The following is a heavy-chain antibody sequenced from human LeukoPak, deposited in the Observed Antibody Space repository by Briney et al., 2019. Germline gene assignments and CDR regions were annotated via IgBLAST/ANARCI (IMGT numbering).Heavy chain of an antibody. CDR2: INGHGGTT. CDR1: GFTFSSYW. D-gene: IGHD2-8*02. Sequence: GGSLRLSCAASGFTFSSYWMSWVRQAPGKGLEWVSSINGHGGTTYYADSVKGRFTISRDNSKNTLYLQMNSLRAEDTAVYYCAKVLVWDTYGPIGFWGQGTLVTVSS. V-gene: IGHV3-23*01. J-gene: IGHJ4*02. CDR3: AKVLVWDTYGPIGF.